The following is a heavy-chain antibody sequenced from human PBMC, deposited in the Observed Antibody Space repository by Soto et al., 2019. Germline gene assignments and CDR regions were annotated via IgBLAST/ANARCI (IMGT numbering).Heavy chain of an antibody. CDR2: MNPNSGNT. CDR1: GYTFTSYD. Sequence: GASVKVSFKASGYTFTSYDINWVRQATGQGLEWMGWMNPNSGNTGYAQKFQGRVTMTRNTSISTAYMELSSLRSEDTAVYYCATPSEGHDRAFDIWGQGTMVTVSS. V-gene: IGHV1-8*01. D-gene: IGHD1-1*01. J-gene: IGHJ3*02. CDR3: ATPSEGHDRAFDI.